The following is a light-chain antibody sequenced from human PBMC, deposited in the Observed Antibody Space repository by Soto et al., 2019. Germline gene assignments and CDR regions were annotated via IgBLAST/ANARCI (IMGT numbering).Light chain of an antibody. V-gene: IGKV3-15*01. J-gene: IGKJ2*01. CDR2: GAS. Sequence: EIVMTQSPATLSVSPGERATLSCRASQSVSSNLAWYQQKPGQAPRLLIYGASTRATGSPARCSGSGAGTAFTLTISSLQAEDLAGYYCQQYNNWPPSTFGEGTKLEIK. CDR1: QSVSSN. CDR3: QQYNNWPPST.